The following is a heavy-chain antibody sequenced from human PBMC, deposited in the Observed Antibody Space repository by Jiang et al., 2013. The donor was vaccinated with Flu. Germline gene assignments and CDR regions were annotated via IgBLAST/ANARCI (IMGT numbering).Heavy chain of an antibody. CDR3: ATDLWVVAATLDAFDI. CDR2: FDPEDGET. J-gene: IGHJ3*02. D-gene: IGHD2-15*01. Sequence: SGAEVKKPGASVKVSCKVSGYTLTELSMHWVRQAPGKGLEWMGGFDPEDGETIYAQKFQGRVTMTEDTSTDTAYMELSSLRSEDTAVYYCATDLWVVAATLDAFDIWGQGTMVTVSS. CDR1: GYTLTELS. V-gene: IGHV1-24*01.